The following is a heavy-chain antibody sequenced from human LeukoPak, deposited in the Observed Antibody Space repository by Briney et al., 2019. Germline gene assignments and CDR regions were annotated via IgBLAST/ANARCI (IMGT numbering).Heavy chain of an antibody. V-gene: IGHV4-38-2*01. CDR3: ARIYDFWRAYQYYFDY. CDR1: SYSISSGYY. D-gene: IGHD3-3*01. Sequence: SETLSLTCDVSSYSISSGYYWGWIRQPPGKGLEWIGSIYHNGRTYYNPSLESRVTMSVDTSKNHFSLKLNSVTAADTAVYYCARIYDFWRAYQYYFDYWGEGTLVTVSS. CDR2: IYHNGRT. J-gene: IGHJ4*02.